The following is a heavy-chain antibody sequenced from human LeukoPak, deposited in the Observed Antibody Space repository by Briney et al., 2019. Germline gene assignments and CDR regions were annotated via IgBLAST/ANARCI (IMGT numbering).Heavy chain of an antibody. CDR2: INHSGST. D-gene: IGHD3-10*01. V-gene: IGHV4-34*01. Sequence: NPSETLSLTCAVYGGSFNGYYWSWIRQPPGKGLEWIGEINHSGSTNYNPSLESRVTISVDTPKNQFSLKLSSVTAADTAVYYCAGAFGESQTFDYWGQGTLVTASS. CDR3: AGAFGESQTFDY. CDR1: GGSFNGYY. J-gene: IGHJ4*02.